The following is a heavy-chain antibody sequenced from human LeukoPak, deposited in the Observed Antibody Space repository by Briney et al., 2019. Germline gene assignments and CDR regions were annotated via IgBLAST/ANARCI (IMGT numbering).Heavy chain of an antibody. J-gene: IGHJ5*02. V-gene: IGHV4-59*08. Sequence: SETLSLTCTVSGGSISSYYWSWIRQPPGKGLEWIGYIYYSGSTNYNPSLKSRVTISVDTSKNQFSLKLSSVTAADTAVYYCARVQGGGWFDTWGQGTLVTVSS. CDR2: IYYSGST. D-gene: IGHD1-1*01. CDR3: ARVQGGGWFDT. CDR1: GGSISSYY.